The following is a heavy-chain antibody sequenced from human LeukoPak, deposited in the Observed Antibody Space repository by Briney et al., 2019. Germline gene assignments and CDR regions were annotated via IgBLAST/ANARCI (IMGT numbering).Heavy chain of an antibody. J-gene: IGHJ4*02. CDR1: GGSINSYY. V-gene: IGHV4-59*01. CDR3: ARISDCSSTSCPIDY. CDR2: IYYSGST. Sequence: SETLSLTCTVSGGSINSYYWSWIRQPPGKGLEWIGYIYYSGSTNYNPSLKGRVTISVDTSKNQFSLKLSSVTAADTAVYYCARISDCSSTSCPIDYWGQGTLVTVSS. D-gene: IGHD2-2*01.